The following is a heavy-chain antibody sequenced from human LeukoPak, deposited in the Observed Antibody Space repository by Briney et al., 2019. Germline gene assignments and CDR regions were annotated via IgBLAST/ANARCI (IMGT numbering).Heavy chain of an antibody. CDR3: ARDYYGSGSPLY. V-gene: IGHV1-2*02. D-gene: IGHD3-10*01. CDR1: GYTFTGYY. Sequence: ASVKVSCKASGYTFTGYYMHWVRQAPGQGREWMGWINPNSGGTNYAQKFQGRVTMTRDTSISTAYMELSRLRSDDTAVYYCARDYYGSGSPLYWGQGTLVTVSS. CDR2: INPNSGGT. J-gene: IGHJ4*02.